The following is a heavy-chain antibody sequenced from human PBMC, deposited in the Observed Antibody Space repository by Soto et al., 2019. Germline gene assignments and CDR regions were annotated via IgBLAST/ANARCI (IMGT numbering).Heavy chain of an antibody. D-gene: IGHD5-12*01. CDR2: IIPMFGII. J-gene: IGHJ4*02. Sequence: SVKVSCKVSGGSFSTYSLTWVRQAPGQGLEWMGGIIPMFGIINYAQKFQGRVTITADRSTTTAYMELISLRSDDTAVYYCAILTPITGVYWGQGAQVTVSS. CDR1: GGSFSTYS. V-gene: IGHV1-69*10. CDR3: AILTPITGVY.